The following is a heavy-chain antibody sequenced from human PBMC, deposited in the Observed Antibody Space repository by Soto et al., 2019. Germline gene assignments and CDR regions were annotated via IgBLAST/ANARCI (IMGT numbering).Heavy chain of an antibody. J-gene: IGHJ3*02. D-gene: IGHD6-13*01. CDR2: ISSSSSYI. V-gene: IGHV3-21*01. CDR3: ARWAAARDAFDI. Sequence: AGGSLRLACAASGFTFSSYSMEWVRQAHGKGLEWVSSISSSSSYIYYADSVKGRFTISRDNAKNSLYLQMNSLRAEDTAVYYCARWAAARDAFDIWGQGTMVTVSS. CDR1: GFTFSSYS.